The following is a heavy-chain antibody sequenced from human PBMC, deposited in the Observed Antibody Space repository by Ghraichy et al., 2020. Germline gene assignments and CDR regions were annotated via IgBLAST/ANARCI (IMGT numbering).Heavy chain of an antibody. J-gene: IGHJ5*02. D-gene: IGHD4-17*01. CDR2: IKQDGSEK. V-gene: IGHV3-7*03. Sequence: GGSLRLSCAASGFTFSSYWMSWVRQAPGKGLEWVANIKQDGSEKYYVDSVKGRFTISRDNAKNSLYLQMNSLRAEDTAVYYCARGRSYGDYDWFDPWGQGTLVTVSS. CDR3: ARGRSYGDYDWFDP. CDR1: GFTFSSYW.